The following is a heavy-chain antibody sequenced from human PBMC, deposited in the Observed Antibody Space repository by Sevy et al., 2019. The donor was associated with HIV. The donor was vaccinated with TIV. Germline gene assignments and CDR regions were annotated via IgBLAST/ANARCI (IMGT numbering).Heavy chain of an antibody. D-gene: IGHD3-3*01. CDR1: GLTVSSNF. CDR2: IYIGGST. V-gene: IGHV3-53*01. CDR3: ARGKHISDYYGSFDY. J-gene: IGHJ4*02. Sequence: GESLKISCAASGLTVSSNFMSWVRQAPGKGLEWVSVIYIGGSTYYADSVKGRFTISRDNSKNTLYLQMNSLRVEDTAVYYCARGKHISDYYGSFDYWGQGTLVTVSS.